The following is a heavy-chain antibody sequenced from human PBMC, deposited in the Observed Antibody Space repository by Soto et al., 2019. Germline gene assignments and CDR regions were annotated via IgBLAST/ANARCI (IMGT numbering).Heavy chain of an antibody. Sequence: QLQLQESSPGLVKPSETLSLTCTVSGGSISRRSYYWAWIRPPPGKGLEWIGRIYYSGSTYYNPYSKSRVTISVDTSKKLFSLKLRSVTAAATAVYYCERHIPYYYDSSRYCDYCFQGTLVAVSS. CDR3: ERHIPYYYDSSRYCDY. J-gene: IGHJ4*02. D-gene: IGHD3-22*01. CDR2: IYYSGST. V-gene: IGHV4-39*01. CDR1: GGSISRRSYY.